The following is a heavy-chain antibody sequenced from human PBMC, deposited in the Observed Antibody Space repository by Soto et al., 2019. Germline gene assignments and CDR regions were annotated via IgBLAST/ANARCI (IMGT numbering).Heavy chain of an antibody. J-gene: IGHJ3*02. D-gene: IGHD3-3*01. CDR1: GFTFRDYA. V-gene: IGHV3-23*01. CDR3: ASDSGFPDFGVLKHAFDI. Sequence: EVEVLQSGGGLGQPGGSLRLSCAAAGFTFRDYAMSWVRQAPGKGLEWVSTLTGSLNSAFYADSVKGRFTISRDNSYNIRYLQMNILRDEDTAVYYCASDSGFPDFGVLKHAFDIWGQGTLVTVSS. CDR2: LTGSLNSA.